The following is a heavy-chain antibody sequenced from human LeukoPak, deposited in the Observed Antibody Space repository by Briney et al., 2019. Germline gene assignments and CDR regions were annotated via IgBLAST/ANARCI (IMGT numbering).Heavy chain of an antibody. Sequence: SETLSLTCTVSGDFITAYYWSWIRQPPGKGLEWIGRIYISGSTNYNPSLKSRVTISVDRSKNQFSLKLSSVTAADTAVYYCARIYCGGDCRGYYYHYYMDVWGKGTTVTISS. CDR2: IYISGST. CDR3: ARIYCGGDCRGYYYHYYMDV. CDR1: GDFITAYY. V-gene: IGHV4-4*08. D-gene: IGHD2-21*02. J-gene: IGHJ6*03.